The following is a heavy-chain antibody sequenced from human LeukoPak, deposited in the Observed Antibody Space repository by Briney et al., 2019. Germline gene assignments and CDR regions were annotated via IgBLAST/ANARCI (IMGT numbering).Heavy chain of an antibody. Sequence: GGSVRLSCAASGFTFSSSAMHWVRQAPGKGLEWVTIISYDGSNKYYADSVKGRFTISRDNSKNTLYLQMNSLRAEDTAVYYCARDSSSGYYFDYWGQGTLVTVSS. CDR3: ARDSSSGYYFDY. J-gene: IGHJ4*02. CDR2: ISYDGSNK. D-gene: IGHD3-22*01. V-gene: IGHV3-30-3*01. CDR1: GFTFSSSA.